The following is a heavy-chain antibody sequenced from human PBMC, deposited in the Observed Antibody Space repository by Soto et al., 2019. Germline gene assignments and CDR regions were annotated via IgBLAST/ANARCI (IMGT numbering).Heavy chain of an antibody. CDR2: IYYSGST. V-gene: IGHV4-31*03. J-gene: IGHJ6*03. Sequence: SETLSLTCTVSGGSISSGGYYWSWIRQHPGKGLEWIGYIYYSGSTYYNPSLKSRVTISVDTSKNQFSLKLSSVTAADTAVYYCARGSKPAGYMDVWGKGTTVTVSS. CDR1: GGSISSGGYY. CDR3: ARGSKPAGYMDV.